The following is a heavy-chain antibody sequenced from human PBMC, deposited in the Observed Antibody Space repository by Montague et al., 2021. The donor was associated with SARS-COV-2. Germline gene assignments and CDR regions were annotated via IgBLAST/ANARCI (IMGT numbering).Heavy chain of an antibody. CDR2: IIREGTET. CDR3: VREVWWSFDL. V-gene: IGHV3-7*03. J-gene: IGHJ4*02. D-gene: IGHD2-8*02. CDR1: GFSYTIHY. Sequence: SLRLSCAASGFSYTIHYMSWVRQAPGKGLQWIAKIIREGTETYYADSVRGRFIVSRDNAKKSMALEMNSLTVDDTAVYYCVREVWWSFDLWGQGTPVTVSS.